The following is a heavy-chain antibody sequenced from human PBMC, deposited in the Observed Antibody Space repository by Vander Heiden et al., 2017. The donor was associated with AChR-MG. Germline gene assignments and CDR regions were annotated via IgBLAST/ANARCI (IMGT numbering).Heavy chain of an antibody. D-gene: IGHD3-3*01. V-gene: IGHV1-46*01. Sequence: QVQLVQSGAEVKKPEASVKVSCKASGYTFTSYYMHWVRQAPGQGLEWMGIINPSGGSTSYAQKFQGRVTMTRDTSTSTVYMELSSLRSEETAVYYCARDRHTIFGGVRRNAFDIWGQGTMVTVSS. J-gene: IGHJ3*02. CDR3: ARDRHTIFGGVRRNAFDI. CDR1: GYTFTSYY. CDR2: INPSGGST.